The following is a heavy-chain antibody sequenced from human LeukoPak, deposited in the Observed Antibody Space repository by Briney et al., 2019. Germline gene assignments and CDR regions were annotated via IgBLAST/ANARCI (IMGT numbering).Heavy chain of an antibody. CDR2: IYYSGST. J-gene: IGHJ4*02. Sequence: SETLSLTCDVSGYSITNGYYWVWLRQPPGKGLEWIGYIYYSGSTNYNPSLKSRVTISVDTSKNQFSLKLSSVTAADTAVYYCARVLSIAVAGAFDYWGQGTLVTVSS. V-gene: IGHV4-61*01. CDR3: ARVLSIAVAGAFDY. CDR1: GYSITNGYY. D-gene: IGHD6-19*01.